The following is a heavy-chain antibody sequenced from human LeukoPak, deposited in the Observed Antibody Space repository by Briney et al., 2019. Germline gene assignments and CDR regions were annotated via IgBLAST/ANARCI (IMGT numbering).Heavy chain of an antibody. Sequence: GGSLRLSCAASGFTFSSYSMNWVRQAPGNGLEWVSSISSSSSYIYYADSAKGRFTISRDNAKNSLHLQMNSLRAEDTAVYYCARSTLGQQLVIYYFDYWGQGTLVTVSS. CDR3: ARSTLGQQLVIYYFDY. CDR1: GFTFSSYS. D-gene: IGHD6-13*01. J-gene: IGHJ4*02. CDR2: ISSSSSYI. V-gene: IGHV3-21*01.